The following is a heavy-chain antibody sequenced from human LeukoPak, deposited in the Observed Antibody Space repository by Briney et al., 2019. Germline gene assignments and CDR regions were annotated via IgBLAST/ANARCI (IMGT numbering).Heavy chain of an antibody. D-gene: IGHD1-26*01. CDR3: ATRIVGATGDYYYGMDV. Sequence: VASVKVSCKASGYTFSGNYMEWVRQAPGQGLEWMGRINPNSGGTNYAQKFQGRVTMTRDTSISTAYMELSRLRSEDTAVYYCATRIVGATGDYYYGMDVWGQGTTVTVSS. CDR2: INPNSGGT. J-gene: IGHJ6*02. CDR1: GYTFSGNY. V-gene: IGHV1-2*06.